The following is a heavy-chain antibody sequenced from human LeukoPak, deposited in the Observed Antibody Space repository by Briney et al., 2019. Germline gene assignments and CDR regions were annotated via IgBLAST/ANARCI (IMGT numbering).Heavy chain of an antibody. CDR3: ARDRGFSSGSGEPP. D-gene: IGHD3-10*01. J-gene: IGHJ5*02. CDR2: ISSSGSTI. V-gene: IGHV3-11*01. CDR1: GFTFSDYY. Sequence: GSLRLSCAASGFTFSDYYMSWIRPAPGKGLEWVSYISSSGSTIYYADSVKGRFTISRDNAKNSLYLQMNSLRAEYTAVYYCARDRGFSSGSGEPPWGQGTLVTVSS.